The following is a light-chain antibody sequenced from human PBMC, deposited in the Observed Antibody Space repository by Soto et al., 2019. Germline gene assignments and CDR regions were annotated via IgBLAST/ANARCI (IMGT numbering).Light chain of an antibody. V-gene: IGKV3-20*01. J-gene: IGKJ5*01. CDR2: GAS. Sequence: EIVMTQSPGTLSFSPGERATLSSRASQSVSSRLAWYQQKPGQAPRLLISGASSRATGIPDRFSGSGSGTDFTLTISRLEPEDFALYYCQHYVERSPITFGQGTRLEIK. CDR1: QSVSSR. CDR3: QHYVERSPIT.